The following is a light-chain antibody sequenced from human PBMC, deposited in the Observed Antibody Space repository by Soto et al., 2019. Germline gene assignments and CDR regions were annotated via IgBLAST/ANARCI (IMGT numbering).Light chain of an antibody. V-gene: IGLV2-14*01. CDR1: SSDVGAYNY. CDR3: SSYAGSSNV. CDR2: EVT. J-gene: IGLJ1*01. Sequence: QSALTQPASVSGSPGQSITISCTGTSSDVGAYNYVSWYQQHPGKAPKLIIYEVTNRLSGVSNRFSGSKSGNTASLTISGLQAEDESDYYCSSYAGSSNVFGTGTKLTVL.